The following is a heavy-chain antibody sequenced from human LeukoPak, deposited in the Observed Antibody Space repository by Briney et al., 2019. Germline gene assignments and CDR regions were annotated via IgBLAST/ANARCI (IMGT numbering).Heavy chain of an antibody. CDR3: ARGPIKYYDFWSGYYNGMDV. D-gene: IGHD3-3*01. CDR1: GGSFSGYY. J-gene: IGHJ6*02. CDR2: INHSGST. Sequence: SETLSLTCAVYGGSFSGYYWSWIRQPPGKGLEWIGEINHSGSTNYNPSLKSRVTISVDTSKNQFSLKLSSVTAADTAVYYCARGPIKYYDFWSGYYNGMDVWGQGTTVTVSS. V-gene: IGHV4-34*01.